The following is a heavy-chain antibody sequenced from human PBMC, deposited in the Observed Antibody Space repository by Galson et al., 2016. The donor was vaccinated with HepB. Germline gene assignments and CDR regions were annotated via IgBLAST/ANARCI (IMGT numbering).Heavy chain of an antibody. CDR1: GFTLRDHY. J-gene: IGHJ4*02. CDR3: AREATFDMAYSLDY. D-gene: IGHD2-21*01. CDR2: IRNTA. V-gene: IGHV3-72*01. Sequence: SLRLSCAASGFTLRDHYMDWVRQAPGKGLECVARIRNTAEYAPSVTGRFTISRDDSKNSLYLHMNSLRAEDTAVYYCAREATFDMAYSLDYWGQGSLVTVSS.